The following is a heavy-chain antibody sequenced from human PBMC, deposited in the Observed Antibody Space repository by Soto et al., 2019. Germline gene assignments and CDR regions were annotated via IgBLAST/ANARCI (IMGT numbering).Heavy chain of an antibody. J-gene: IGHJ4*02. Sequence: PGGSLSLSCAASGFTFSSYWMHWVRQAPGKGLVWVSRINSDGSSTSYADSVKGRFTISRDNAKNTLYLQMNSLRAEDTAVYYCARDHPYTIFGVVTHFDYWGQGTLVTVSS. V-gene: IGHV3-74*01. CDR1: GFTFSSYW. CDR3: ARDHPYTIFGVVTHFDY. D-gene: IGHD3-3*01. CDR2: INSDGSST.